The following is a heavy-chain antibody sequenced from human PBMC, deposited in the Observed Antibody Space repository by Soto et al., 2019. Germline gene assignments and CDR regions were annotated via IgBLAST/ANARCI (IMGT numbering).Heavy chain of an antibody. CDR2: MSGSGSST. CDR3: AKGADYASAPADI. Sequence: GGSLRLSCAASGFTFSNYAMSWVRQAPGKGLEWVSAMSGSGSSTYYADSVKGRFTISRDNSRNTLYLQMNSLRAEDTAVYYCAKGADYASAPADIWGQGTLVTVSS. D-gene: IGHD2-2*01. V-gene: IGHV3-23*01. J-gene: IGHJ4*02. CDR1: GFTFSNYA.